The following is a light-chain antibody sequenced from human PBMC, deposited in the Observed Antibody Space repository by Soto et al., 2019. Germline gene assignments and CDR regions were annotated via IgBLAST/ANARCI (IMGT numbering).Light chain of an antibody. CDR2: SND. CDR1: SSNIGSYA. Sequence: QSVLTQPPSASGTPGQRVTISCSGSSSNIGSYAFNWYQQLPGTAPKLLIYSNDQRPSRVPDRFSGSKSGTSASLAIGGLQSEDEADYYCAAWDDSLTGPAVFGGGTKLTVL. V-gene: IGLV1-44*01. CDR3: AAWDDSLTGPAV. J-gene: IGLJ2*01.